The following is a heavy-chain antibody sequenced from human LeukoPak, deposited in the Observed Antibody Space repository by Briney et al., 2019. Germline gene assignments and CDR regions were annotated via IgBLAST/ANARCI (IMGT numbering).Heavy chain of an antibody. D-gene: IGHD3-10*01. CDR1: GFTFSTYA. V-gene: IGHV3-23*01. CDR2: ITSSGANT. Sequence: GGSLRLSCAASGFTFSTYAMSWVRQAPGKGLKWVSSITSSGANTYHAVSVKGRFTISGDNSKNTLHLQMNSLRAEDTAVYYCARDQNRGSDVWGKGTTVTVSS. J-gene: IGHJ6*04. CDR3: ARDQNRGSDV.